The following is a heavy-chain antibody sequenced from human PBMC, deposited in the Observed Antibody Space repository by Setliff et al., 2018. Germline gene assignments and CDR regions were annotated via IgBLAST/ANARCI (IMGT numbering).Heavy chain of an antibody. CDR3: VRRGGTSGQVAFDI. D-gene: IGHD1-26*01. J-gene: IGHJ3*02. CDR2: VTDDGRRT. CDR1: GFSFRSYA. Sequence: LRLSCVASGFSFRSYAVSWVRQTPGKGLEWVSTVTDDGRRTYYPNPVKGQFTISRDNSKNTLYLQMNNLRVEDTALYYCVRRGGTSGQVAFDIWGRGTMVTVSS. V-gene: IGHV3-23*01.